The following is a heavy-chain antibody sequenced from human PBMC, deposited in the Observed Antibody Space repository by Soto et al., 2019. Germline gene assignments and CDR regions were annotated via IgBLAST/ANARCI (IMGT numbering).Heavy chain of an antibody. CDR2: IYSGGST. Sequence: GGSLRLSCAASGFTVSSNYLSWVRQAPGKGLEWVSVIYSGGSTYYADSVKGRFTISRDNSKNTLYLQMNSLRAEDTAVYYCARDRIAVAGNPEYFQHWGQGTLVTVSS. V-gene: IGHV3-66*01. CDR1: GFTVSSNY. D-gene: IGHD6-19*01. J-gene: IGHJ1*01. CDR3: ARDRIAVAGNPEYFQH.